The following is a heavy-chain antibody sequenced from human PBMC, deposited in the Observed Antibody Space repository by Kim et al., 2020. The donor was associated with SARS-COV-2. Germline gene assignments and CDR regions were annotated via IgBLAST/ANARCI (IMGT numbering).Heavy chain of an antibody. Sequence: VGSLRLSCAASGFTFDTYAMSWVRQAPGKGLEWVSVISGGAVNKFYADSVRGRFTISRDNSKNTLYLQMNSLRDEDTALYYCAKMVIMDGYNYFYYYAM. V-gene: IGHV3-23*01. CDR1: GFTFDTYA. CDR3: AKMVIMDGYNYFYYYAM. CDR2: ISGGAVNK. D-gene: IGHD2-21*01. J-gene: IGHJ6*01.